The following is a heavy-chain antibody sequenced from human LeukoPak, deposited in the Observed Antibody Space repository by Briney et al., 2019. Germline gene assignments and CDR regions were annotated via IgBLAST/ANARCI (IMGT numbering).Heavy chain of an antibody. CDR2: INPTSGRT. CDR1: TYIFNKYY. D-gene: IGHD3-10*01. V-gene: IGHV1-46*02. J-gene: IGHJ3*02. CDR3: ASGGEFRGSAFDI. Sequence: ASVKVSCTASTYIFNKYYIHWVRQDPGRGLEWMGIINPTSGRTSYAQKFQARVTMTRDMSTNTMYMDLSSLKSEDTAVYYCASGGEFRGSAFDIWGQGTTVIVSS.